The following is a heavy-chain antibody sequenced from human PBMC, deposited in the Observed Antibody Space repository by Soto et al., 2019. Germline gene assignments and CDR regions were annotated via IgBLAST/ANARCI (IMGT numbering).Heavy chain of an antibody. CDR2: IYSGGST. D-gene: IGHD6-25*01. J-gene: IGHJ4*02. Sequence: EVQLVESGGGLVQPGGSLRLSCAASGFTVSSNYMSWVRQAPGKGLEWGSVIYSGGSTYYADSLEGRVTISRDISKNTLYLQMNSLRAEDTAVYYCARDIRGIVASWGQGTLVTVSS. V-gene: IGHV3-66*01. CDR1: GFTVSSNY. CDR3: ARDIRGIVAS.